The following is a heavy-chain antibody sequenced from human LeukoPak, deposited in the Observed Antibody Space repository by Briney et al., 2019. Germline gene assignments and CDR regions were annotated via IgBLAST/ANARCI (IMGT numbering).Heavy chain of an antibody. V-gene: IGHV4-39*07. D-gene: IGHD3-3*01. CDR2: INHSGST. CDR3: ARVTTIFGVVIRRRYYYMDV. CDR1: GGSISTSRYY. Sequence: SQTLSLTCTVSGGSISTSRYYWGWIRQPPGTGLEWIVEINHSGSTNYNPSLKSRVTISVDTSKNQFSLKLSSVTAADTAVYYCARVTTIFGVVIRRRYYYMDVWGKGTTVTVSS. J-gene: IGHJ6*03.